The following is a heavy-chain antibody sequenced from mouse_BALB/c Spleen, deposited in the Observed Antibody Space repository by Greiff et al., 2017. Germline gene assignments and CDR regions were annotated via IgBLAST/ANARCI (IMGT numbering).Heavy chain of an antibody. D-gene: IGHD2-4*01. Sequence: EVMLVESGGGLVQPGGSLKLSCAASGFTFSSYTMSWVRQTPEKRLEWVAYISNGGGSTYYPDTVKGRFTISRDNAKNTLYLQMSSLKSEDTAMYYCARQSYDYWFAYWGQGTLVTVSA. CDR1: GFTFSSYT. J-gene: IGHJ3*01. V-gene: IGHV5-12-2*01. CDR3: ARQSYDYWFAY. CDR2: ISNGGGST.